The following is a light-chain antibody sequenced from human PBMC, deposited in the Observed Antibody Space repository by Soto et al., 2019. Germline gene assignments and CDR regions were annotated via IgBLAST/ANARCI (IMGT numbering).Light chain of an antibody. V-gene: IGLV2-14*03. CDR1: ISDVGGNKF. CDR3: SSFTGTNYV. CDR2: DVS. J-gene: IGLJ1*01. Sequence: QSVLTQPASVSGSPGQSITISCTGTISDVGGNKFVSWYQQYPGKAPKLMICDVSKRPSGVSNRFSGSKSGNTASLTISGLQAEDEADYYCSSFTGTNYVFGTGTKSPS.